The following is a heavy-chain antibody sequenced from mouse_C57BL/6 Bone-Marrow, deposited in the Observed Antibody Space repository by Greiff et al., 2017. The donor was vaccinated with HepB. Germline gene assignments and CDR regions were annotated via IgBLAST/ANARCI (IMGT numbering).Heavy chain of an antibody. CDR3: ARPAQATWFAY. J-gene: IGHJ3*01. D-gene: IGHD3-2*02. CDR2: IYPGSGNT. Sequence: QVQLKQSGAELVRPGASVKLSCKASGYTFTDYYINWVKQRPGQGLEWIARIYPGSGNTYYNEKFKGKATLTAEKSSSTAYMQLSSLTSEDSAVYFCARPAQATWFAYWGQGTLVTVSA. V-gene: IGHV1-76*01. CDR1: GYTFTDYY.